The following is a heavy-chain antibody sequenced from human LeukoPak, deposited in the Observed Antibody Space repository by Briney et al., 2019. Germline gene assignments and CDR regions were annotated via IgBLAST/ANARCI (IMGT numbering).Heavy chain of an antibody. D-gene: IGHD2-15*01. CDR2: ILQDGETT. CDR3: TKRGGQAFDY. J-gene: IGHJ4*02. V-gene: IGHV3-23*01. CDR1: GFSFTTSM. Sequence: PGGSVRLSCAASGFSFTTSMMSWVRRVPGQGLEWVSTILQDGETTFYADSVRGRFTISRDNFKDTLFLEMSSLRAEDTAIYYCTKRGGQAFDYWGQGALVTVSS.